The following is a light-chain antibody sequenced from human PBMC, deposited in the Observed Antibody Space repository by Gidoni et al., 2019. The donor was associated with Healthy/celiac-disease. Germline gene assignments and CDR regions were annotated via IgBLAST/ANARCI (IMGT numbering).Light chain of an antibody. J-gene: IGKJ1*01. V-gene: IGKV1-5*03. Sequence: DTQMTQSPSTLSASVGDRVTITCRASQSISSWLAWYQQKPGKAPKLLIYKASSLESGVPSRFSGSGSGTEFTLTISSLQPDDFATYYRQQYNSYSTFGQGTKVEIK. CDR1: QSISSW. CDR2: KAS. CDR3: QQYNSYST.